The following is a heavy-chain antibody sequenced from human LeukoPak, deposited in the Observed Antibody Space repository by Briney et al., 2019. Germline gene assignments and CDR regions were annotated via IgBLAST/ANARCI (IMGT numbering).Heavy chain of an antibody. CDR1: GGTFSSYA. Sequence: GASVKVSCKASGGTFSSYAISWVRQAPGQGLEWMGRIIPIFGTANYAQKFQGRVTITTDESTSTAYMELSSLRSEDMAVYYCARGDGNNAFDIWGQGTMVTVSS. V-gene: IGHV1-69*05. J-gene: IGHJ3*02. D-gene: IGHD4-23*01. CDR3: ARGDGNNAFDI. CDR2: IIPIFGTA.